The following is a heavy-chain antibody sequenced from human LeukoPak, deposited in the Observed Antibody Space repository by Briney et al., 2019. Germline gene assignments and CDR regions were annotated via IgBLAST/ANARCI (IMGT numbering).Heavy chain of an antibody. J-gene: IGHJ5*02. CDR1: GYTFTSYG. CDR2: ISAYNGKT. Sequence: SVKVSCKASGYTFTSYGISWVRQAPGQGLEWMGWISAYNGKTNYAQKLQGRVTMTTDTSTSTAYMELRRLRSDDTAVYYCARAAPGVVVVAEWFDPWGQGTLVPVSS. D-gene: IGHD2-15*01. CDR3: ARAAPGVVVVAEWFDP. V-gene: IGHV1-18*01.